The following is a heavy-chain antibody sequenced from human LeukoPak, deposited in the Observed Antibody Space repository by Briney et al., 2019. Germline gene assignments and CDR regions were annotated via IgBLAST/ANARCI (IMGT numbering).Heavy chain of an antibody. CDR1: GFTFSSYS. CDR3: ARDSGYRSSWHHFDY. CDR2: ISSSSSYI. V-gene: IGHV3-21*01. Sequence: GGSLRLSCAASGFTFSSYSMNWVRQAPGKGLEWVSSISSSSSYIYYADSVKGRFTISRDNAKNSLYLQMNSLRAEDTAVYYCARDSGYRSSWHHFDYWGQGTLVTVSS. J-gene: IGHJ4*02. D-gene: IGHD6-13*01.